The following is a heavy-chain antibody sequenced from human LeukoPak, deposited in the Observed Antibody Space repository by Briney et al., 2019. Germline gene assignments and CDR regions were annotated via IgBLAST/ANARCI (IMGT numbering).Heavy chain of an antibody. CDR3: AKDIYGSGSYSIDY. D-gene: IGHD3-10*01. J-gene: IGHJ4*02. V-gene: IGHV3-30*18. Sequence: PGGSLRLSCAASGFTFSSYGMHWVRQAPGKGLEWVAVISYDGSNKYYADSVKGRFTISRDNSKNTLFVQMNSLRAEDTAVYYCAKDIYGSGSYSIDYWGQGTLVTVSS. CDR1: GFTFSSYG. CDR2: ISYDGSNK.